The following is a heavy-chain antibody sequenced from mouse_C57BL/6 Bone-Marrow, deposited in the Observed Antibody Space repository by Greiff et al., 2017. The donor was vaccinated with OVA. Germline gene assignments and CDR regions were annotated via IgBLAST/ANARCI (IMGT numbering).Heavy chain of an antibody. CDR1: GFTFSSYG. D-gene: IGHD1-1*01. CDR2: ISSGGSYT. V-gene: IGHV5-6*02. Sequence: DVMLVESGGDLVKPGGSLKLSCAASGFTFSSYGMSWVRQTPDKRLEWVATISSGGSYTYYPDSVKGRFTISRDNAKNTLYLQMSSLKSEDTAMYYCARHNYGSSYRFAYWGQGTLVTVSA. CDR3: ARHNYGSSYRFAY. J-gene: IGHJ3*01.